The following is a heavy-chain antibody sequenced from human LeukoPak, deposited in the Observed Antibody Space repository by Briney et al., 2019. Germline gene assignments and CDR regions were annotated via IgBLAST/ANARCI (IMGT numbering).Heavy chain of an antibody. D-gene: IGHD1-26*01. CDR3: ARGEKPYDY. CDR1: GYTFTYYV. J-gene: IGHJ4*02. CDR2: INAYNGNT. Sequence: AXVTVSCKTSGYTFTYYVISWVRQAPGQGREWMGWINAYNGNTNYAQKFQGRVTMTTDTSTSTAYMELRSLRSDDTAVYYCARGEKPYDYWGQGTLVSVSS. V-gene: IGHV1-18*01.